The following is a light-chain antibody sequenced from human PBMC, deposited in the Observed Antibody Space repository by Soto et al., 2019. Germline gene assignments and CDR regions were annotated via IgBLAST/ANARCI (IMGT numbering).Light chain of an antibody. Sequence: QSALTQPASVSGSPGQSITISCSGTISDFVVYNYVSWYQQHPGKAPKLKLYGVSKRPSGVSNRFSGSKSGNTASLTISGLQAEDEADYYRSSHTLSRALQVFVTGTKVTVL. CDR1: ISDFVVYNY. V-gene: IGLV2-14*01. CDR3: SSHTLSRALQV. J-gene: IGLJ1*01. CDR2: GVS.